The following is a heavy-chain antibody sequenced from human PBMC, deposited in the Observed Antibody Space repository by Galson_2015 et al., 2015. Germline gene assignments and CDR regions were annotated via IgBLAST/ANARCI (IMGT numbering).Heavy chain of an antibody. J-gene: IGHJ4*02. Sequence: QSGAEVKKAGESLKISCQVSGYSFTSYWIGWVRQMPGKGLEWMGIIYPGDSETRYSPSFQGQVTISADKSISTAYLQWRSLKASDTAMYHCATRLVGTKYFDYWGQGTLVTVSS. CDR2: IYPGDSET. CDR3: ATRLVGTKYFDY. V-gene: IGHV5-51*01. CDR1: GYSFTSYW. D-gene: IGHD1-26*01.